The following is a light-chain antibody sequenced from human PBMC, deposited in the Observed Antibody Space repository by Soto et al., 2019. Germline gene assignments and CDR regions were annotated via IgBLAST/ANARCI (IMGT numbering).Light chain of an antibody. V-gene: IGKV1-5*03. CDR3: QHYNSYSEA. J-gene: IGKJ1*01. Sequence: DIQMTQSPSTLSGSVGDIVIITCRASQTISSWLAWYQQKPGKAPKLLIYKASTLKSGVPSRFSGSGSGTEFTLTISSLQPDEFATYYCQHYNSYSEAFGQGTKVDIK. CDR2: KAS. CDR1: QTISSW.